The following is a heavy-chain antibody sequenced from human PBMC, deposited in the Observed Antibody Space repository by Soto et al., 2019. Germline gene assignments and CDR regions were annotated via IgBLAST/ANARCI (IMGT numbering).Heavy chain of an antibody. Sequence: QVQLVQSGAEVKKPGSSVKVSCKASGGTFSSYAISWVRQAPGQGLEWMGGIIPIFGTANYAQKFQGRVTITADKSTSTAYMELSSLRSEDTAVYYCARGGGSRELEPEGWYYGMDVWGQGTTVTVSS. CDR2: IIPIFGTA. J-gene: IGHJ6*02. D-gene: IGHD1-1*01. V-gene: IGHV1-69*06. CDR1: GGTFSSYA. CDR3: ARGGGSRELEPEGWYYGMDV.